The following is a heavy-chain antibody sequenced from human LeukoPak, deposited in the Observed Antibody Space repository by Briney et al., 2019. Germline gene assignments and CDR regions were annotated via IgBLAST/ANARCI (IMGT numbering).Heavy chain of an antibody. CDR3: ARGEATDYFDY. CDR2: INHSGST. V-gene: IGHV4-34*01. CDR1: GGSFSGYY. J-gene: IGHJ4*02. Sequence: SETLSLTCAVYGGSFSGYYWSWIRQPPGKGLEWIGEINHSGSTNYNPSLKGRVTISVDTSKNQFSLKLSSVTAADTAVYYCARGEATDYFDYWGQGTLVTVSS. D-gene: IGHD5-24*01.